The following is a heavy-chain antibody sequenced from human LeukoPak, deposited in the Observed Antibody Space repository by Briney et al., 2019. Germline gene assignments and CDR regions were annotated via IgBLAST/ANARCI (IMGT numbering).Heavy chain of an antibody. CDR2: IIPIFGTA. Sequence: SVKVSCKASGGTFSSYAISWVRQAPGQGLEWMRGIIPIFGTANYAQKFQGRVTTTADESTSTAYMELSSLRSEDTAVYYCARDLDYGFDYWGQGTLVTVSS. D-gene: IGHD4-17*01. V-gene: IGHV1-69*13. CDR1: GGTFSSYA. J-gene: IGHJ4*02. CDR3: ARDLDYGFDY.